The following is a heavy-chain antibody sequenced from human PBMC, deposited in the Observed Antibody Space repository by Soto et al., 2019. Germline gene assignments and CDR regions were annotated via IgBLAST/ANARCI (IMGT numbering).Heavy chain of an antibody. CDR3: ARDLSVVLVY. CDR1: GFTFSSYS. Sequence: GGSLRLSCAASGFTFSSYSMNWVRQAPGKGLEWVSYISSSSSTIYYADSVKGRFTISRDNAKNSLYLQMNSLRAEDTAVYYCARDLSVVLVYWGQGTLVTVSS. D-gene: IGHD2-15*01. J-gene: IGHJ4*02. CDR2: ISSSSSTI. V-gene: IGHV3-48*01.